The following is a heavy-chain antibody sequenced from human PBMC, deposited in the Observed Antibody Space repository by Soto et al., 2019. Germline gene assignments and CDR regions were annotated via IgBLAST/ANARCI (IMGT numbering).Heavy chain of an antibody. CDR2: IYYSGST. CDR1: GGSISSYY. J-gene: IGHJ5*02. CDR3: ARRDSGGYFFWFAP. V-gene: IGHV4-59*01. Sequence: PSETLSLTCTVSGGSISSYYWSWIRQPPGKGLEWIGYIYYSGSTNYNPSLKSRVTISVDTSKNQFSLKLSSVTAADTAVYYCARRDSGGYFFWFAPWGQGPLVTVSS. D-gene: IGHD3-22*01.